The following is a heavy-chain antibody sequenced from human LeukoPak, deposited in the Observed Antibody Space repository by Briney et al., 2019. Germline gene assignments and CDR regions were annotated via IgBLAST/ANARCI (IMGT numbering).Heavy chain of an antibody. D-gene: IGHD1-1*01. CDR1: GGSISSCGYY. CDR3: ARGTGRPAYYFDY. CDR2: IYYSGST. V-gene: IGHV4-61*08. Sequence: SQTLSLTCTVSGGSISSCGYYWSWIRQHPGKGLEWVGYIYYSGSTNYNPSLKSRVTISIDTSKNQFSLKLSSVTAADTAVYYCARGTGRPAYYFDYWGQGTLVTVSP. J-gene: IGHJ4*02.